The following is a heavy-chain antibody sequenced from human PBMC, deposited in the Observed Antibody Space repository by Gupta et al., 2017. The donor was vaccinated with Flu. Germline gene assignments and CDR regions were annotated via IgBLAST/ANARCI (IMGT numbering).Heavy chain of an antibody. V-gene: IGHV4-59*01. J-gene: IGHJ5*02. CDR2: IDYSGRT. CDR1: GGSIGSYF. D-gene: IGHD3-3*01. CDR3: AKITIFGVVIPGSKSGNWFDP. Sequence: QVQLQESGPGLVKPSETLSLTCTVSGGSIGSYFWTWVRQPPGKGLEWIGYIDYSGRTNYNPSLKSRVTISKDTSKNHFSLKLSSVTAVDTAVYYCAKITIFGVVIPGSKSGNWFDPWGQGVLVTVSS.